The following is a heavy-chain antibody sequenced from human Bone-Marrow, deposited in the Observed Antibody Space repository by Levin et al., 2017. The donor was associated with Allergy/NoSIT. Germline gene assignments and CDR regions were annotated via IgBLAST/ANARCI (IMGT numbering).Heavy chain of an antibody. Sequence: PGGSLRLSCAVSGFTFNNYEMNWVRQAPGKGLEWISFITGSGSSVYYADSVKGRFTVSRDNAKKILYLQMDRLRVDDTAVYYCSRGLILGSGIMSTNYFGPWGQGTHVTVS. CDR2: ITGSGSSV. CDR1: GFTFNNYE. D-gene: IGHD2/OR15-2a*01. CDR3: SRGLILGSGIMSTNYFGP. V-gene: IGHV3-48*03. J-gene: IGHJ5*02.